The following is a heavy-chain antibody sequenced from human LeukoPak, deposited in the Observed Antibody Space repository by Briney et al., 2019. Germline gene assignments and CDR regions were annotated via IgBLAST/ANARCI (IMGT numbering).Heavy chain of an antibody. V-gene: IGHV4-34*01. CDR3: ARNTAARRPADY. J-gene: IGHJ4*02. CDR1: GFTFSRYW. D-gene: IGHD6-6*01. Sequence: GSLRLSCAASGFTFSRYWMSWVRQAPGKGLEWIGEINHSGSTNYNPSLKSRVTISVDTSKNQFSLKLSSVTATDTAVYYCARNTAARRPADYWGQGTLVTVSS. CDR2: INHSGST.